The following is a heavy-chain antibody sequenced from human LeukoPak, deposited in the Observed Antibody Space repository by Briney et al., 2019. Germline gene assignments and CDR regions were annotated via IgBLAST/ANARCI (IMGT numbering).Heavy chain of an antibody. Sequence: GGSLRLSCAASGFTFSNYAMSWVRQAPGKGLEWVSVISGSGGSTYYADSVKGRFTISRDNSKNTLYLQMNSLRTEDTAVYYCAKGSDSFDYWGQGTLVTVSS. J-gene: IGHJ4*02. CDR1: GFTFSNYA. CDR3: AKGSDSFDY. CDR2: ISGSGGST. D-gene: IGHD6-25*01. V-gene: IGHV3-23*01.